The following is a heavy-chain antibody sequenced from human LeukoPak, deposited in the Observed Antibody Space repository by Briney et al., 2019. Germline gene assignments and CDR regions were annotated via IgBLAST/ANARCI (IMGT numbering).Heavy chain of an antibody. J-gene: IGHJ6*02. CDR2: ISYDGGNK. CDR1: GFTFSSYA. D-gene: IGHD2-15*01. Sequence: GGSLRLSCAASGFTFSSYAMHWVRQAPGKGLEWVAVISYDGGNKYYADSVKGRFTISRDNSKNTLYLQMNSLRAEDTAVYYCARDLWDIVVVVAATPVYYGMDVWGQGTTVTVSS. V-gene: IGHV3-30-3*01. CDR3: ARDLWDIVVVVAATPVYYGMDV.